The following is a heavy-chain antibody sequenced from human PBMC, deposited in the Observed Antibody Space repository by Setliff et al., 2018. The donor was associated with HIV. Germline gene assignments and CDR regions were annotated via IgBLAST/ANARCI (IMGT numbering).Heavy chain of an antibody. Sequence: PGGSLRLSCAASGFAFRNYIFHWVRQAPGKGLEWVAIISSDGSDKNYADSVKGRFTVSRYNAKNSLYLQMNSLRAEDTAVYYCARGPRLVPIYYYYYYMDVWGEGTTVTVSS. J-gene: IGHJ6*03. CDR2: ISSDGSDK. CDR3: ARGPRLVPIYYYYYYMDV. CDR1: GFAFRNYI. D-gene: IGHD2-8*02. V-gene: IGHV3-30*07.